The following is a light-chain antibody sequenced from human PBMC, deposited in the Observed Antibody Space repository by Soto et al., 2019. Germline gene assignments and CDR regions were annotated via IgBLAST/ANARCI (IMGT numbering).Light chain of an antibody. V-gene: IGLV2-11*01. Sequence: QSALTQPRSVSGSPGQSVTISCTGTSSDVGTYNYVSWYQQHPGKAPKLMIYDVSKRPSGVPDRFSGSKSGSTASLTISGLQAEDEADYYCCSYAGRYTFVFGTGTQLTVL. CDR3: CSYAGRYTFV. CDR2: DVS. J-gene: IGLJ1*01. CDR1: SSDVGTYNY.